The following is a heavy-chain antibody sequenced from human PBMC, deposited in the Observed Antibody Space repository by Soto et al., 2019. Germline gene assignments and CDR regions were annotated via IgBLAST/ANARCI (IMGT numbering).Heavy chain of an antibody. CDR2: IYYSGST. J-gene: IGHJ3*02. CDR3: ARCEWDTAMVTYSFDI. D-gene: IGHD5-18*01. V-gene: IGHV4-31*03. Sequence: PSETLSLTCTVSGGSISSGGYYWSWIRQHPGKGLEWIGYIYYSGSTYYNPSLKSRVTISVDTSKNQFSLKLSSVTAADTAVYYFARCEWDTAMVTYSFDIWGQGTMVTVSS. CDR1: GGSISSGGYY.